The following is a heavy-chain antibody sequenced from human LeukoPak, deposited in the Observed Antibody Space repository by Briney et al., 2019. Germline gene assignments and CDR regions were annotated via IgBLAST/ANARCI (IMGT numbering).Heavy chain of an antibody. V-gene: IGHV3-48*02. CDR2: IGGTHSNI. CDR3: ARDRGCAFDS. D-gene: IGHD6-19*01. J-gene: IGHJ4*02. Sequence: GGSLRLSCAASGFTFSIYSMNWVRQAPGKGLEWVSYIGGTHSNIYYADSVKGRFTISRDDVKNSLYLQMNSLRDEDTAVYYCARDRGCAFDSWGQGTLVTVSS. CDR1: GFTFSIYS.